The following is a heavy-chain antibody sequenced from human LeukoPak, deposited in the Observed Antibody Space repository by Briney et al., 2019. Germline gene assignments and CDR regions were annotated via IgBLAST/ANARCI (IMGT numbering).Heavy chain of an antibody. V-gene: IGHV3-33*01. CDR1: GFTFSSYG. CDR2: IWYDGSNK. J-gene: IGHJ6*02. CDR3: ARGVTILYGMDV. Sequence: GGSLRLSCAASGFTFSSYGMHWVRQAPGKGLEWVAVIWYDGSNKYYADSVKGRFTISRDNSKNTPYLQMNSLRAEDTAVYYCARGVTILYGMDVWGQGTTVTVSS. D-gene: IGHD3-9*01.